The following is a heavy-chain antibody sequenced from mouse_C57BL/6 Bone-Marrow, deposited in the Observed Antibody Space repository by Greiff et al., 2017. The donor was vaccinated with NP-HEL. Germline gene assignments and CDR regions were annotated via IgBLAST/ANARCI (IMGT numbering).Heavy chain of an antibody. CDR3: ARNSWYFDV. CDR2: IWPGGGT. J-gene: IGHJ1*03. Sequence: VQGVESGPGLVAPSQSLSITCTVSGFSLTSYAISWVRQPPGKGLEWLGVIWPGGGTNYNSARKSRLSISKDNSKSQVFLKMNSLQTDDTARYYCARNSWYFDVWGTGTTVTVSS. CDR1: GFSLTSYA. V-gene: IGHV2-9-1*01.